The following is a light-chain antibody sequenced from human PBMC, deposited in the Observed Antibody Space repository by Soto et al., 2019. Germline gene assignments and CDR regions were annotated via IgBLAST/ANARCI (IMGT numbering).Light chain of an antibody. J-gene: IGKJ2*01. V-gene: IGKV3-15*01. CDR3: QHYNNWPFT. CDR1: QSGSSN. CDR2: GAS. Sequence: EIVLTHSPATLSVSPGERATLSFRSSQSGSSNLAWYQQKPGQAPTLVIYGASARATGIPARFSGSGSGTEFTLTISSLQSEDFAVYYCQHYNNWPFTCGQGTKVDI.